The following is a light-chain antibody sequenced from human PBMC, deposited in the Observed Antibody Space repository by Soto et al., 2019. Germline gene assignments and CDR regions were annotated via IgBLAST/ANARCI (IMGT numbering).Light chain of an antibody. CDR2: GAS. Sequence: EIVMTQSPATLSVSPGERATLSCRASQSISSKLAWYQQKPGQAPRLLIYGASTRATGIPVRFSGSGSGTEFTLTITSLQSEDFATYYCQQSFTTPRTFGQGTRVEIK. CDR1: QSISSK. V-gene: IGKV3-15*01. CDR3: QQSFTTPRT. J-gene: IGKJ1*01.